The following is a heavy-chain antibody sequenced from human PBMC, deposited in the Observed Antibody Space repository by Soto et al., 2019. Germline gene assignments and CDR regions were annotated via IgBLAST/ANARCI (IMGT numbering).Heavy chain of an antibody. V-gene: IGHV4-31*03. D-gene: IGHD4-17*01. Sequence: QVQLQESGPGLVKPSQTLSLTCTVSGGSISSGGYYWSWIRQHPGKGLEWIGYIYYSGSTYYNPSLKSRVTIAVDTSKNQFSMKLSSVTAADTAVYYCARARSSLGTGGDYVFRYWGQGTLVTVSS. CDR3: ARARSSLGTGGDYVFRY. CDR2: IYYSGST. CDR1: GGSISSGGYY. J-gene: IGHJ4*02.